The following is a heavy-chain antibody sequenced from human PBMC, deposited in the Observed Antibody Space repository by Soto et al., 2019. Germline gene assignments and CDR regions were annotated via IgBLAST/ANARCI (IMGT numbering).Heavy chain of an antibody. D-gene: IGHD3-22*01. J-gene: IGHJ5*02. CDR3: ARDPEAYYYDSSGYYTTWFDP. CDR2: IIPLCGTA. CDR1: GGTFSSYA. V-gene: IGHV1-69*01. Sequence: QVQLVQSGAEVKKPGSSVKVSCKASGGTFSSYAISWVRQAPGQGLEWMGGIIPLCGTANYAQKFQGRVTITADESTSTAYMELSSLRSEDTAVYYCARDPEAYYYDSSGYYTTWFDPWGQGTLVTVSS.